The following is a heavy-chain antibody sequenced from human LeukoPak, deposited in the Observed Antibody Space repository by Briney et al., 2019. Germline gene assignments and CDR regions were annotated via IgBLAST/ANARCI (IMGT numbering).Heavy chain of an antibody. D-gene: IGHD3-10*01. V-gene: IGHV3-48*02. CDR1: GFTFSSYW. J-gene: IGHJ4*02. CDR3: AREPYGSGSYQFDY. CDR2: ISSSSSTI. Sequence: PGGSLRLSCAASGFTFSSYWMSWVRQAPGKGLEWVSYISSSSSTIYYADSVKGRFTISRDNAKNSLYLQMNSLRDEDTAVYYCAREPYGSGSYQFDYWGQGTLVTVSS.